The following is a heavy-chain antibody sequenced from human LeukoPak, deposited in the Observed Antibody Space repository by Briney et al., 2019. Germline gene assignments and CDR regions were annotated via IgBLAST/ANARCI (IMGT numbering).Heavy chain of an antibody. CDR3: ARERGTYRDAFDV. V-gene: IGHV3-23*01. D-gene: IGHD1-1*01. CDR2: ISGMGGAT. CDR1: GFTFSTYA. J-gene: IGHJ3*01. Sequence: GGSLRLSCAASGFTFSTYAMNWVRQAPGKGLEWVSVISGMGGATYYADSVKGRFTISRDNAKDSLYLQMNSLRAEDTAVYYCARERGTYRDAFDVWGQGTMVTVSS.